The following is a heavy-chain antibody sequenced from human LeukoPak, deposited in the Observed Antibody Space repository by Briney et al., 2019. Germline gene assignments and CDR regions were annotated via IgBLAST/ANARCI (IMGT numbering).Heavy chain of an antibody. J-gene: IGHJ4*02. CDR3: AKEGNYRTFDY. D-gene: IGHD1-1*01. V-gene: IGHV3-23*01. CDR2: ISSSGGNT. CDR1: GFTFSSYA. Sequence: GGSLRLSCIASGFTFSSYAMSWVRQAPGKGLEWVSGISSSGGNTYYADSVKGRFTISRDNSKNTLYLRMNSLRAEDTAVYYCAKEGNYRTFDYWGQGALVTVSS.